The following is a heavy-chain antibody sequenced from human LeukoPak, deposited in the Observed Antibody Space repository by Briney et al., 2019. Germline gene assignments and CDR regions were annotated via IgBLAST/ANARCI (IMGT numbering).Heavy chain of an antibody. V-gene: IGHV1-24*01. CDR1: GFILTEVS. D-gene: IGHD4-11*01. CDR2: FDRETDGT. Sequence: GASVKLSCTISGFILTEVSIHWLRLAPGKGPEWMGSFDRETDGTFYSHNFQGRVAMTEDTSADTAYMELTSLRSDDTAVYYCIADHYNNHGNFDFWGQGALVTVSS. CDR3: IADHYNNHGNFDF. J-gene: IGHJ4*02.